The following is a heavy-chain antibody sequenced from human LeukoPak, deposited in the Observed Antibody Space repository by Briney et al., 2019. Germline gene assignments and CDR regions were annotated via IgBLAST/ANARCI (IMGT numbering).Heavy chain of an antibody. J-gene: IGHJ4*02. CDR2: INHSGST. CDR1: GGSFSGYY. Sequence: SETLSLTCAVYGGSFSGYYWSWIRQPPGKGLEWIREINHSGSTTYNPSLKSRVTISLDTSKNQFSLKLSSVTAADTAVYYCGRVSGYSYGGNDYWGRGTLVTVSS. D-gene: IGHD5-18*01. V-gene: IGHV4-34*01. CDR3: GRVSGYSYGGNDY.